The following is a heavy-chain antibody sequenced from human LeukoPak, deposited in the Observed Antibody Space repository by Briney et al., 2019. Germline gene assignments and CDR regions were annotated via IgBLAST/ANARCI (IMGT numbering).Heavy chain of an antibody. CDR2: IYYSGST. V-gene: IGHV4-39*02. CDR3: ARVVGYCSGGSCFSDYYFDY. CDR1: GGSISSSSYY. D-gene: IGHD2-15*01. J-gene: IGHJ4*02. Sequence: SETLSPTCTVSGGSISSSSYYGGWIRQPPGKGLEWIGNIYYSGSTYYNPSLKSRVTISVDASKNHFSLKLSSVTAADTAVYYCARVVGYCSGGSCFSDYYFDYWGQGTLVTVSS.